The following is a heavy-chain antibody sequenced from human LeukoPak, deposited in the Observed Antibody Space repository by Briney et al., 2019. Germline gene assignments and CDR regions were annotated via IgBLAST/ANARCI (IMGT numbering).Heavy chain of an antibody. CDR2: IRPDGSEQ. CDR3: SGRDCNRSPWAY. D-gene: IGHD2/OR15-2a*01. V-gene: IGHV3-7*01. CDR1: GFPFSSFW. Sequence: GGSLRLSCAASGFPFSSFWMNWVRQTPGRGLEWLANIRPDGSEQYYVDSVRGRFTISRDNAKNSVYLDMNNLRVDDTGVYYCSGRDCNRSPWAYWGQGTLVSVSS. J-gene: IGHJ4*02.